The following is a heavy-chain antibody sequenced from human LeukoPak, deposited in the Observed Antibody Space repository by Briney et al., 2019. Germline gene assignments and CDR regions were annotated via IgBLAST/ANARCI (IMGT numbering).Heavy chain of an antibody. CDR1: GFTFSDYS. CDR3: ARAPIYCSGGSCYSLSGMDV. J-gene: IGHJ6*02. V-gene: IGHV3-11*04. D-gene: IGHD2-15*01. CDR2: IRSSGNTI. Sequence: GGSLRLSCAASGFTFSDYSMSWIRQAPGKGLEWVSYIRSSGNTIYYADSVKGRFTISRDNAKNSLYLQMNSLRAEDTAVYYCARAPIYCSGGSCYSLSGMDVWGQGTTVTVSS.